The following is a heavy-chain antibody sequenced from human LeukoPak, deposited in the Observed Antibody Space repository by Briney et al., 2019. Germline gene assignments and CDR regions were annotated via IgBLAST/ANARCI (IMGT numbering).Heavy chain of an antibody. CDR3: ARDLSYDSSGYYYDAFDI. CDR1: GYTFSTYA. J-gene: IGHJ3*02. V-gene: IGHV1-46*01. Sequence: ASVKVSCKASGYTFSTYAINWVRQAPGQGLEWMGIINPSGGSTSYAQKFQGRVTMTRDMSTSTVYMELSSLRSEDTAVYYCARDLSYDSSGYYYDAFDIWGQGTMVTVSS. CDR2: INPSGGST. D-gene: IGHD3-22*01.